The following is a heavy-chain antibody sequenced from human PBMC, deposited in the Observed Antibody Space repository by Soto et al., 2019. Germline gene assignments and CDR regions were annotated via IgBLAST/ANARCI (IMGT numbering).Heavy chain of an antibody. D-gene: IGHD4-17*01. J-gene: IGHJ6*03. Sequence: PGGSTGLSCAASGFTVRSYRMNWVRQNPGKGLEWVSYISSSSSTIYYTDSVKGRFTISRDNAKNSLYLQMNSLRAEDTDVYYCAREGSTVTTVLATYYYYMDVWGKGTTVTVSS. V-gene: IGHV3-48*01. CDR1: GFTVRSYR. CDR3: AREGSTVTTVLATYYYYMDV. CDR2: ISSSSSTI.